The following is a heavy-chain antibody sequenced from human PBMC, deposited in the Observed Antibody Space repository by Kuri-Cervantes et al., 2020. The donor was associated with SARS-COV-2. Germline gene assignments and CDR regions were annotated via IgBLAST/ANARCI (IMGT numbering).Heavy chain of an antibody. CDR2: ISYDGSNK. CDR1: GFTFSSYA. D-gene: IGHD6-25*01. Sequence: LSLTCAASGFTFSSYAMHWVRQAPGKGLEWVAVISYDGSNKYYADSVKGRFTISRDNSKNTLYLQMNSLRAEDTAVYYCAGFSATSHYYGMDVWGQGTTVTVSS. J-gene: IGHJ6*02. CDR3: AGFSATSHYYGMDV. V-gene: IGHV3-30*07.